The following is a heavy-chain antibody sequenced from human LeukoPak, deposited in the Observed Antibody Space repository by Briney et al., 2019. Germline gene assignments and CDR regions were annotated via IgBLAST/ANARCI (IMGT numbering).Heavy chain of an antibody. V-gene: IGHV3-7*01. D-gene: IGHD1-1*01. CDR2: LNQDGSEK. Sequence: GGSLRLSCTASGFTFGDYAMSWVRQAPGKGLEWVANLNQDGSEKNYVDSVKGRFTISRDNAKNSLYLQMDSLTTEDTAVYYCARGNNCGLWGQGTLVTVSS. J-gene: IGHJ4*02. CDR1: GFTFGDYA. CDR3: ARGNNCGL.